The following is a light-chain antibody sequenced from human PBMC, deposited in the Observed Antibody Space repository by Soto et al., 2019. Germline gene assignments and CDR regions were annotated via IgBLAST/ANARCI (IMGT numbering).Light chain of an antibody. Sequence: EIVMTQSPATLSVSPGERATISCRARQSVSSYLAWYQQKPGLPPRLLIYDASTRATGIPDRFSGSGSGTDFTLTISSLQSADFAVYYCQQYSNWPPLYTFGRGTKLEIK. V-gene: IGKV3-15*01. CDR1: QSVSSY. J-gene: IGKJ2*01. CDR2: DAS. CDR3: QQYSNWPPLYT.